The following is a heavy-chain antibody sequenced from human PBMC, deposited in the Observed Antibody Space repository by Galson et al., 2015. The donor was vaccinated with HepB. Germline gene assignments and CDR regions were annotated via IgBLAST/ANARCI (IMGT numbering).Heavy chain of an antibody. Sequence: SLRLSCAGSGFKFGDYGMSWFRQSPGKGLEWVGFIRSKEYGGTAEYAAAVKGRFNISRDDSKNIAYLQMNGLKTEDTATYYCSRVQGVSVAVAGTDYWSQGSLVTVSS. D-gene: IGHD6-19*01. CDR2: IRSKEYGGTA. J-gene: IGHJ4*02. CDR3: SRVQGVSVAVAGTDY. CDR1: GFKFGDYG. V-gene: IGHV3-49*03.